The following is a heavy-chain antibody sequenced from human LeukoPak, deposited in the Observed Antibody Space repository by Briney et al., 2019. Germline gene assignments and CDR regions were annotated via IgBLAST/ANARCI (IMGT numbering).Heavy chain of an antibody. D-gene: IGHD5-24*01. V-gene: IGHV3-48*01. Sequence: TGGSLRLSCAASRFIISSYSMNWVRQAPGKGLEWVSYISSSGSTIYYADSVKGRFTISRDNSKNTLYLQMNSLRAEDTAVYYCAKDRVEMATIHAFDIWGQGTMVTVSS. CDR2: ISSSGSTI. CDR1: RFIISSYS. J-gene: IGHJ3*02. CDR3: AKDRVEMATIHAFDI.